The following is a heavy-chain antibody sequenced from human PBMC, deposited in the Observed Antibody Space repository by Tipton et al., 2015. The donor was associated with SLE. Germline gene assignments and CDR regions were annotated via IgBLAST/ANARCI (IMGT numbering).Heavy chain of an antibody. CDR1: GFAFSSYA. J-gene: IGHJ3*02. CDR2: ISGSGDST. V-gene: IGHV3-23*01. Sequence: SLRLSCAASGFAFSSYAMTWVRQAPGKGLEWVSGISGSGDSTYYADSVKGRFTLSRDNSKKTLYLQMNSLRAEDTAVYYCARVQSTRRILDAFDIWGQGTMVTVSS. CDR3: ARVQSTRRILDAFDI.